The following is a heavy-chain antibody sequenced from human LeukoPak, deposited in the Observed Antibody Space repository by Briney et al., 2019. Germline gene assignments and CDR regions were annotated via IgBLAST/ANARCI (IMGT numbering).Heavy chain of an antibody. CDR2: ISSSGSTI. CDR1: GFTFSDYY. V-gene: IGHV3-11*01. Sequence: GGSLRPSCAASGFTFSDYYMSWIRQAPGKGLEWVSYISSSGSTIYYADSVKGRFTISRDNAKNSLYLQMNSLRAEDTAVYYCARDPRTYYYDSSGYYYRRWGQGTLVTVSS. D-gene: IGHD3-22*01. CDR3: ARDPRTYYYDSSGYYYRR. J-gene: IGHJ4*02.